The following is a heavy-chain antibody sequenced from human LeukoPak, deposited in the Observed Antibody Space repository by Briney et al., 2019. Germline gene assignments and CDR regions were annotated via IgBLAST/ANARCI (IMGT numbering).Heavy chain of an antibody. CDR1: GYTFTDSL. V-gene: IGHV1-2*02. CDR3: ARGGLGGGSDAFDL. J-gene: IGHJ3*01. CDR2: IHRNDGGT. Sequence: GASVKVSCKASGYTFTDSLLHWVRQAPGQGLEWMAWIHRNDGGTYSAQKFQGRVTTARDTSINTAYMELSGLTSDDTAGYYCARGGLGGGSDAFDLWGQGTMVIVSS. D-gene: IGHD3-16*01.